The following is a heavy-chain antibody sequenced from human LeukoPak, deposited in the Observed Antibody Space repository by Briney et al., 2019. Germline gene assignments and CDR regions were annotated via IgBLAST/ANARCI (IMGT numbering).Heavy chain of an antibody. D-gene: IGHD3-10*02. CDR3: AELGITMIGGV. CDR1: GFTVSSHD. J-gene: IGHJ6*04. Sequence: GGSLRLSCAASGFTVSSHDMNWVRQAPGKGLEWVSYISSSGSTIYYADSVKGRFTISRDNAKNSLYLQMNSLRAEDTAVYYCAELGITMIGGVWGKGTTVTISS. V-gene: IGHV3-48*03. CDR2: ISSSGSTI.